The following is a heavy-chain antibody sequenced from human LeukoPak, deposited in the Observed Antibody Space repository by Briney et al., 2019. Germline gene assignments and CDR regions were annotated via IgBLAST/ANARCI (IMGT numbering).Heavy chain of an antibody. V-gene: IGHV3-48*03. CDR1: GFSFSSYE. J-gene: IGHJ4*02. CDR3: ARVVNQLPYS. Sequence: GESLRLSCAASGFSFSSYEMNWVRQAPGEGLEWVSYISSSGGTIYYADSVKGRFTISRDNAKNSLFLQMNSLRAEDTAVYYCARVVNQLPYSWGQGALVTVSS. CDR2: ISSSGGTI. D-gene: IGHD2-2*01.